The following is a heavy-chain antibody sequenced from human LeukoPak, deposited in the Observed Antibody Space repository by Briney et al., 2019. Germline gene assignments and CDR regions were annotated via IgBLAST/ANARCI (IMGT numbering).Heavy chain of an antibody. V-gene: IGHV4-59*12. CDR1: GGSISNYY. Sequence: SETLSLTCTVSGGSISNYYWSWIRQPPGKGLESIGYIYYSGSTNYNPSLKGRVTISVDTSKNQFSLKLSSVTAADTAVYYCARWWVYRSGSYYLTHYGMDVWGQGTTVTVSS. J-gene: IGHJ6*02. D-gene: IGHD3-10*01. CDR2: IYYSGST. CDR3: ARWWVYRSGSYYLTHYGMDV.